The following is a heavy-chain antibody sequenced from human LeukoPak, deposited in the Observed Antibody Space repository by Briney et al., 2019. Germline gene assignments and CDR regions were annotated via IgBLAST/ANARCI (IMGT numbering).Heavy chain of an antibody. V-gene: IGHV4-34*01. J-gene: IGHJ6*03. D-gene: IGHD2-2*01. CDR3: ARAIIVVVPAAIYYYYYMDV. Sequence: SETLSLTCAVYGGSFSGYYWSWIRKPPGKGLEWIGEINHSGSTNYNPSLKSRVTISVDTSKNQFSLKLSSVTAADTAVYYCARAIIVVVPAAIYYYYYMDVWGKGTTVTVSS. CDR1: GGSFSGYY. CDR2: INHSGST.